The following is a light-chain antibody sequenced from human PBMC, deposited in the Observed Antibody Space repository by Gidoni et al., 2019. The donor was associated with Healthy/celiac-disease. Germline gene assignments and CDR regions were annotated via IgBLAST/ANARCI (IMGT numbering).Light chain of an antibody. CDR3: QQRSNWPT. J-gene: IGKJ4*01. CDR1: QSVSSY. Sequence: EILLTQSPATLSLSPGERATLPCRASQSVSSYLAWYQQKPGQAPRLLISDASNRATGIPARFSGSGSGTDFTLTISSLEPEDFAVYYCQQRSNWPTFGGGTKVEIK. CDR2: DAS. V-gene: IGKV3-11*01.